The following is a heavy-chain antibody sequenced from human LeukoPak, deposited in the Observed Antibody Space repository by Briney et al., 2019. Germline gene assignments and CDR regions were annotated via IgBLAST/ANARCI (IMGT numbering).Heavy chain of an antibody. D-gene: IGHD5-12*01. CDR1: GFTVSSNY. CDR2: IYSGGST. CDR3: AKDMVATTEGAFDI. Sequence: SGGSLRLSCAASGFTVSSNYMSWVRQAPGKGLEWVSVIYSGGSTYYADSVKGRFTISRDNSKNTLYLQMNSLRAEDTAVYYCAKDMVATTEGAFDIWGQGTMVTVSS. J-gene: IGHJ3*02. V-gene: IGHV3-53*01.